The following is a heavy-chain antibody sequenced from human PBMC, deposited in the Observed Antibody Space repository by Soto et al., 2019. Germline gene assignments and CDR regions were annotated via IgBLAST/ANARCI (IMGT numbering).Heavy chain of an antibody. CDR1: GFTFSSYN. CDR3: VTNVPDYGDY. V-gene: IGHV3-48*01. J-gene: IGHJ4*02. CDR2: ISSSNTDM. Sequence: PGGSLRLSCAASGFTFSSYNMNWVRQAPGKGLEWVSFISSSNTDMFYADSVKGRFTISRDNARNSLFLQMNSLRAEDTAVYYCVTNVPDYGDYWGQGTLVTVSS.